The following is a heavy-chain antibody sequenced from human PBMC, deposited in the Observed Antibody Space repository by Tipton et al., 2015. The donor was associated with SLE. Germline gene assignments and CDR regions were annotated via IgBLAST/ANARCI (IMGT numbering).Heavy chain of an antibody. V-gene: IGHV3-23*01. J-gene: IGHJ3*02. D-gene: IGHD3-3*01. CDR1: GFTFSSYA. CDR3: ARDRLRFLEWAGSAFDI. Sequence: GSLRLSCAASGFTFSSYAMSWVRQAPGKGLEWVSRMSGSGGSTYYADSLKGRFTISRDNSKNTLYLQMNSLRAEDTAVYFCARDRLRFLEWAGSAFDIWGQGTMVTVSS. CDR2: MSGSGGST.